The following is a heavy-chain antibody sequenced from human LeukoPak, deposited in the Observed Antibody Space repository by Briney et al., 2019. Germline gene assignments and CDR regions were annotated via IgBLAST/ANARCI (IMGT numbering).Heavy chain of an antibody. CDR1: GGSISSGGYY. J-gene: IGHJ4*02. V-gene: IGHV4-31*11. CDR3: ARDRTMVGGHDY. CDR2: FYYSGSA. D-gene: IGHD3-10*01. Sequence: SQTLSLTCAVSGGSISSGGYYWSRIRQPPGKGLEWIGYFYYSGSAYYNPSLKSRLTMSADTSKNRFSLKLSSVTAADTAVYYCARDRTMVGGHDYRGQGTLVTVSS.